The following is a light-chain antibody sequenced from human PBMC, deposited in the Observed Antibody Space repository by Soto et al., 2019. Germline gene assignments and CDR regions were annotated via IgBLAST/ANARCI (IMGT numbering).Light chain of an antibody. CDR2: GND. CDR3: QSYDSSLSGYVV. CDR1: SSNIGAGYD. Sequence: QSVLTQPPSASGAPGQRVTISCTGSSSNIGAGYDVHWYQQLPGTAPKLLIYGNDNRPSAVPDRFSGSKSDTSASLAITGLQAEDEADYYCQSYDSSLSGYVVFGGGTKLTVL. J-gene: IGLJ2*01. V-gene: IGLV1-40*01.